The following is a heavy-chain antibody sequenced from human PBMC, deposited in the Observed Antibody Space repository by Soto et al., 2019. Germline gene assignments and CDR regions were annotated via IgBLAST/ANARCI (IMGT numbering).Heavy chain of an antibody. CDR3: ARGRSSTSPYPIGY. CDR1: GGSISSGGYY. Sequence: QVQLQESGPGLVKPSQTLSLTCTVSGGSISSGGYYWSWIRQHPGKGLEWIGYIYYSGSTYYSPSIKSRVTISVDTSKNQFSLKLSSVTAADTAVFYCARGRSSTSPYPIGYWGQGTLVTVSS. D-gene: IGHD2-2*01. V-gene: IGHV4-31*03. J-gene: IGHJ4*02. CDR2: IYYSGST.